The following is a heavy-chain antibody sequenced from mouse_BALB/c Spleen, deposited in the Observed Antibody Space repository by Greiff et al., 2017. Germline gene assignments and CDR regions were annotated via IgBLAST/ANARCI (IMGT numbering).Heavy chain of an antibody. CDR3: TRYPDYYGSSPYAMDY. Sequence: AQLQQPGAELVRPGASVKLSCKASGYTFTSYWINWVKQRPGQGLEWIGNIYPSDSYTNYNQKFKDKATLTVDKSSSTAYMQLSSPTSEDSAVYYCTRYPDYYGSSPYAMDYWGQGTSVTVSS. CDR1: GYTFTSYW. V-gene: IGHV1-69*02. CDR2: IYPSDSYT. D-gene: IGHD1-1*01. J-gene: IGHJ4*01.